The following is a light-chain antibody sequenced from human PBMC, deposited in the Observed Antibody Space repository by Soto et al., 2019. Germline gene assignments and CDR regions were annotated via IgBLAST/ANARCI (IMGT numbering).Light chain of an antibody. Sequence: QSALTQPASVSGSPGQSITISCTGTSSDVGGYNYVSWYQQHPGKAPKLMIYEVSNRPSGVSNRFSGSKSGNTASLTISGLQAEDEADYYCSSYTRNSTLVFGGGPQLTVL. CDR2: EVS. V-gene: IGLV2-14*01. CDR1: SSDVGGYNY. J-gene: IGLJ2*01. CDR3: SSYTRNSTLV.